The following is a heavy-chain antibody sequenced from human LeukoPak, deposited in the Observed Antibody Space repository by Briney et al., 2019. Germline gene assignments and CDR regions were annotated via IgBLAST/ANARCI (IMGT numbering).Heavy chain of an antibody. J-gene: IGHJ4*02. CDR2: INPSGGST. CDR1: GYTFTSYY. V-gene: IGHV1-46*01. CDR3: AVSGGDEEGAFDI. Sequence: ASVKVSCKASGYTFTSYYMHWVRQAPGQGLEWMGIINPSGGSTSYAQKFQGRVTMTRDTSTSTVYMELSSLRSEDTAVYYCAVSGGDEEGAFDIWGQGTLVTVSS. D-gene: IGHD2-21*02.